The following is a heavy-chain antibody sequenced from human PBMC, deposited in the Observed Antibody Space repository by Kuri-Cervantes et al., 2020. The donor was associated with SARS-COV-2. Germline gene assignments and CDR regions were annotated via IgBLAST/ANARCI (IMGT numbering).Heavy chain of an antibody. D-gene: IGHD5-18*01. Sequence: SYPVSGGSISSADYYWSWIRQPPGKGLEWIGYIYYSGSTYYNPSLKSRITISVDTSKNQFSLKLSSVTAADTAVYYCASCPGGLPYYYYGMDVWGQGTTVTVSS. CDR1: GGSISSADYY. CDR2: IYYSGST. J-gene: IGHJ6*02. CDR3: ASCPGGLPYYYYGMDV. V-gene: IGHV4-30-4*01.